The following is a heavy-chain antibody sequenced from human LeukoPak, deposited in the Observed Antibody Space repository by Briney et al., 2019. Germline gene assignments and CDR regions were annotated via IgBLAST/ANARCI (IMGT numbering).Heavy chain of an antibody. Sequence: SETLSLTCNVSGGSISSSSYYWGWIRQPPGKGLEWIGSIYYRGSTYYNPSLKSRVTISVDTSKNQFSLKLSSVTAADTAVYYCARQKAAAGLNWFDPWGQGTLVTVSS. D-gene: IGHD6-13*01. CDR1: GGSISSSSYY. J-gene: IGHJ5*02. CDR2: IYYRGST. V-gene: IGHV4-39*01. CDR3: ARQKAAAGLNWFDP.